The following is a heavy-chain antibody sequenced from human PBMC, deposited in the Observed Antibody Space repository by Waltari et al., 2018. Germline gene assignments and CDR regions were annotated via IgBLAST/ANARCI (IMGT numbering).Heavy chain of an antibody. CDR1: GDTLTELS. Sequence: QVQLVQSGAEVKKPGASVKVSCKVSGDTLTELSMHWLRQAPGKALEWMGGFDPEDGETIYAQKFQGRVTMTEDTATDTAYMELSGLRSEDTAVYYCATVVGATFLYYFDYWGQGTLVTVSS. CDR3: ATVVGATFLYYFDY. V-gene: IGHV1-24*01. D-gene: IGHD1-26*01. CDR2: FDPEDGET. J-gene: IGHJ4*02.